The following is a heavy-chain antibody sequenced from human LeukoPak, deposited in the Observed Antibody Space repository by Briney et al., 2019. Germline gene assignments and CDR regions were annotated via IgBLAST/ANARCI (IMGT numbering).Heavy chain of an antibody. Sequence: SETLSLTCTVSGGSISSYYWSWIRQPPGKGLEWIGYIYYSGSTNYNPSLKSRVTISVDTSKTQFSLKLSSVTAADTAVYYCATAIKGYCSSTSCYHWFDPWGQGTLVTVSS. V-gene: IGHV4-59*01. CDR2: IYYSGST. D-gene: IGHD2-2*01. CDR3: ATAIKGYCSSTSCYHWFDP. CDR1: GGSISSYY. J-gene: IGHJ5*02.